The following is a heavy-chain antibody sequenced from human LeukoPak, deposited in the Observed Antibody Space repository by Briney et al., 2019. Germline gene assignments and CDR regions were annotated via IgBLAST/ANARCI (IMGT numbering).Heavy chain of an antibody. CDR2: INSDGSST. V-gene: IGHV3-74*01. CDR3: ARDAPGNTALDY. Sequence: GGSLRLSCAASGFTFSIYWMHWVRQPPGKGLVWVSRINSDGSSTSYADSVKGRFSISRDNAENTLYLQMNSLRVEDTALYYCARDAPGNTALDYWGQGSLVTVSS. J-gene: IGHJ4*02. CDR1: GFTFSIYW. D-gene: IGHD5-18*01.